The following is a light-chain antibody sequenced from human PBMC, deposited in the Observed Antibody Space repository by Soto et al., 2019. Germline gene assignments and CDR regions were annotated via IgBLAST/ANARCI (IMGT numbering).Light chain of an antibody. CDR3: QQHSRSIT. J-gene: IGKJ4*01. CDR2: GAS. Sequence: VLKQSPGTLSLSPGERATLSCRASQSVNNNYLAWYQQKPGQSPRLLIYGASIRATAIPDRFSGSGSGTDFTLTISRLEPEDSAVYYCQQHSRSITFGGGTKVGIK. CDR1: QSVNNNY. V-gene: IGKV3-20*01.